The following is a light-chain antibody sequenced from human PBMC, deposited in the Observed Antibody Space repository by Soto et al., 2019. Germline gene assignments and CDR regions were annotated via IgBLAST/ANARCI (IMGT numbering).Light chain of an antibody. CDR3: KEYGGSTAIT. CDR1: QSVSSNY. CDR2: GAS. V-gene: IGKV3-20*01. J-gene: IGKJ5*01. Sequence: EIVLTQSPGTLSLSPGERATLSCRASQSVSSNYLAWDQLKPGQARRLLIYGASTSPTGIPDRFSCSGSGRDFALTISRLETEDFAVYYCKEYGGSTAITFGQGTRLEIK.